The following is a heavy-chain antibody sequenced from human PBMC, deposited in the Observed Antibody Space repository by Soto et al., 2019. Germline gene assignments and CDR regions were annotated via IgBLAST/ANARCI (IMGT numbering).Heavy chain of an antibody. V-gene: IGHV1-3*01. CDR3: ARTSFTYGPTTHGLDYYYYYRMDV. Sequence: ASVKVSCKASGYTFTSSAMHWVRQAPGQRLEWMGWINAGNGNTKYSQKFQGRVTITRDTSASTAYMELSSLRSEDTAVYYCARTSFTYGPTTHGLDYYYYYRMDVWGKGTTVTVSA. CDR2: INAGNGNT. CDR1: GYTFTSSA. J-gene: IGHJ6*04. D-gene: IGHD2-2*01.